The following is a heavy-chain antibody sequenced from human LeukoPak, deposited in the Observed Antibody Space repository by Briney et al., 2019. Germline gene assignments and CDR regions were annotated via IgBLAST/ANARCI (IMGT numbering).Heavy chain of an antibody. J-gene: IGHJ6*02. CDR3: ARASHSSGWYPTSWAYYYYYGMDV. V-gene: IGHV1-8*01. CDR2: MNPNSGNA. D-gene: IGHD6-19*01. CDR1: GYTFTSYD. Sequence: ASVKVSCKASGYTFTSYDINWVRQANGQGLGWMGWMNPNSGNAGYAQKFQGRVTMTRNTSKSTDYMELSSLRSEDTAVYYCARASHSSGWYPTSWAYYYYYGMDVWGQGTTLTVSS.